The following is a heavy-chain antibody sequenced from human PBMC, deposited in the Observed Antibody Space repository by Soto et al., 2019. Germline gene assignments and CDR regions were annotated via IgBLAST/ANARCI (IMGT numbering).Heavy chain of an antibody. Sequence: GGPLRLSCAASGVTFISYWMHWVRQATGKGLVWVSRINSDGSSTSYAASVKGRFTISRDNAKNTLYLQMNSLRAEDTAVYYCARDHYSSGWYGSDYWGQGTLVTVSS. D-gene: IGHD6-19*01. CDR1: GVTFISYW. J-gene: IGHJ4*02. CDR2: INSDGSST. CDR3: ARDHYSSGWYGSDY. V-gene: IGHV3-74*01.